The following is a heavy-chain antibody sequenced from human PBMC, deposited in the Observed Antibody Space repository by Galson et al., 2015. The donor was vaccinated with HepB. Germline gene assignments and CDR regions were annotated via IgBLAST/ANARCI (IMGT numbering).Heavy chain of an antibody. CDR1: GGTFSSYA. D-gene: IGHD2-2*01. J-gene: IGHJ6*03. Sequence: SVKVSCKASGGTFSSYAISLVRQAPGQGLEWMGGIIPIFGTANYAQKFQGRVTITADESTSTAYMELSSLRSEDTAVYYCARVDSNCSSTSCYLSHYYYYYMDVWGKGTTVTVSS. CDR2: IIPIFGTA. V-gene: IGHV1-69*13. CDR3: ARVDSNCSSTSCYLSHYYYYYMDV.